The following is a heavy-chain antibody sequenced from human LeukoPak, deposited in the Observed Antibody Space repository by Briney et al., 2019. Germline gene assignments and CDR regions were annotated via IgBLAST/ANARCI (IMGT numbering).Heavy chain of an antibody. J-gene: IGHJ4*02. CDR3: ARRGYSYGCFDY. CDR2: IYYSGST. Sequence: SETLSLTCTVSGDSISSRTYCWGWIRQPPGKGLEWIGYIYYSGSTNYNPSLKSRVTISVDTSKNQFSLKLSSVTAADTAVYYCARRGYSYGCFDYWGQGTLVTVSS. D-gene: IGHD5-18*01. V-gene: IGHV4-61*05. CDR1: GDSISSRTYC.